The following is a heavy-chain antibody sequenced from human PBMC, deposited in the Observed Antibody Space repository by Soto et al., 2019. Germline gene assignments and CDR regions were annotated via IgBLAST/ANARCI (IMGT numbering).Heavy chain of an antibody. CDR3: ARLRAYYYYGLDL. J-gene: IGHJ6*02. V-gene: IGHV4-59*08. Sequence: QVQLQKSAPGLVKPSETLSLTCTVSGGSISSYYWRWLRQPPGKGLEWLGYIYYSGSTNYNPSLKRRAPLSVDTSHNQSSLNLRAVAAADTAVYYCARLRAYYYYGLDLWGQGTTVTVSS. CDR1: GGSISSYY. CDR2: IYYSGST.